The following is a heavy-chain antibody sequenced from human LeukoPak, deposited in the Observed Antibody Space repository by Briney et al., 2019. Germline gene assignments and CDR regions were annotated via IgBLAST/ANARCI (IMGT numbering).Heavy chain of an antibody. Sequence: SQTLSLTCAFSGDSFSSNSAAWNWLRQSPSRGLEWLGRTYYRSKWSSDYAVSMKSRIIINSDTSKNQFSLQLNSVTPEDTAVYYCARGRSWPLDYWGQGTLVTVSS. V-gene: IGHV6-1*01. J-gene: IGHJ4*02. CDR1: GDSFSSNSAA. CDR2: TYYRSKWSS. D-gene: IGHD6-13*01. CDR3: ARGRSWPLDY.